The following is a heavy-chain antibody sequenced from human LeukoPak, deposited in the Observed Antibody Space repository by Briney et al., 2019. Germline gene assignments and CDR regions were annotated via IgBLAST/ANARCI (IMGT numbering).Heavy chain of an antibody. J-gene: IGHJ6*02. Sequence: RASVKVSCRASGYTFTSYGISWVRQAPGQGLEWMGWISAYNGNTNYAQKLQGRVTMTTDTSTSTAYMELRSLRSDDTAVYYCAREREVQSTYGMDVWGQGITVTVSS. CDR3: AREREVQSTYGMDV. V-gene: IGHV1-18*01. CDR1: GYTFTSYG. D-gene: IGHD2/OR15-2a*01. CDR2: ISAYNGNT.